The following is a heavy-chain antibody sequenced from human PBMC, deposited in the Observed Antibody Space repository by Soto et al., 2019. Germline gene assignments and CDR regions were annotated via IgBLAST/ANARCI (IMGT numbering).Heavy chain of an antibody. CDR2: ISYDGSNK. V-gene: IGHV3-30*18. CDR1: GFTFSSYG. CDR3: AKEAGDAFDI. Sequence: GSLRLSCAASGFTFSSYGMHWVRQAPGKGLEWVAVISYDGSNKYYADSVKGRFTISRDNSKNTLYLQMNSLRAEDTAVYYCAKEAGDAFDIWGQGTMVTVSS. J-gene: IGHJ3*02.